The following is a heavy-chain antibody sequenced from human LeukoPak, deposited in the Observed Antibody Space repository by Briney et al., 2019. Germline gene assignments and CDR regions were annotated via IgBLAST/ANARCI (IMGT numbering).Heavy chain of an antibody. Sequence: GGSLRLSCAASGFTFDDYGMSWVRQAPGKGLEWVSGINWSGGSTGYADSVKGRFTISRDNAKNSLYLQMNSLRAEDTALYYCARMGGYSYGSYYYYYMDVWGKGTTVTVSS. D-gene: IGHD5-18*01. CDR3: ARMGGYSYGSYYYYYMDV. CDR1: GFTFDDYG. CDR2: INWSGGST. J-gene: IGHJ6*03. V-gene: IGHV3-20*04.